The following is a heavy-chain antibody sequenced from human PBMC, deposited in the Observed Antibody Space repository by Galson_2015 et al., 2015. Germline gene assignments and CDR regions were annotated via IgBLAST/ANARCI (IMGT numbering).Heavy chain of an antibody. CDR2: ISAYNGNT. D-gene: IGHD3-10*01. CDR3: ARDPKIGFGELLLVGDYFDY. CDR1: GYTFTSYG. V-gene: IGHV1-18*01. Sequence: SVKVSCKASGYTFTSYGISWVRQAPGQGLEWMGWISAYNGNTNYAQKLQGRVTMTTDTSTSTAYMELRSLRSDDTAVYYCARDPKIGFGELLLVGDYFDYWGQGTLVTVSS. J-gene: IGHJ4*02.